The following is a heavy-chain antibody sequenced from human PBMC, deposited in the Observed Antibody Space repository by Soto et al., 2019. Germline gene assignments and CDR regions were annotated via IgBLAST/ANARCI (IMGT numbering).Heavy chain of an antibody. J-gene: IGHJ4*02. CDR1: GFTFSSCW. V-gene: IGHV3-74*01. Sequence: GGSLRLSCAASGFTFSSCWMHWVRQAPGKGLVWVSRINSDGSSTSYADSVKGRFTISRDNAKNTLYLQMNSLRAEDTAVYYCARSARSGSYYVPADYWGQGTLVTVSS. CDR2: INSDGSST. CDR3: ARSARSGSYYVPADY. D-gene: IGHD1-26*01.